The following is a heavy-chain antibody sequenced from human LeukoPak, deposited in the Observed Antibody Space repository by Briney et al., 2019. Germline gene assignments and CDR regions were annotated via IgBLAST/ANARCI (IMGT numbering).Heavy chain of an antibody. D-gene: IGHD3-22*01. J-gene: IGHJ4*02. Sequence: ASVKVSCKASGGTFSSYAISWVRQAPGPGLEWMGGIIPIFGTANYAQKFQGRVTITTDESTSTAYMELSSLRSEDTAVYYCARDTTPYYYYDSSGYYYWGQGTLVTVSS. CDR1: GGTFSSYA. V-gene: IGHV1-69*05. CDR2: IIPIFGTA. CDR3: ARDTTPYYYYDSSGYYY.